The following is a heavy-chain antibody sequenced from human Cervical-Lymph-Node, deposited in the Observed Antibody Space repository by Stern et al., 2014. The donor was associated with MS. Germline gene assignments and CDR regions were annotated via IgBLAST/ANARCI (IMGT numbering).Heavy chain of an antibody. CDR2: IYWNDDK. Sequence: QITLKESGPTLVKPTQTLTLTCTFSGFSLSTTEVSVGWIPQPPGKALEWLALIYWNDDKRYNPSLKSRLNITKDTSKDQVVFTMTNVDHVDTATYYCARSFGGTIVFDYWGQGTLVTVSS. V-gene: IGHV2-5*01. D-gene: IGHD3-16*02. CDR1: GFSLSTTEVS. J-gene: IGHJ4*02. CDR3: ARSFGGTIVFDY.